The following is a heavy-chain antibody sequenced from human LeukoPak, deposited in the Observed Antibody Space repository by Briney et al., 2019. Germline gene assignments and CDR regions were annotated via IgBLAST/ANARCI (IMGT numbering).Heavy chain of an antibody. D-gene: IGHD2-15*01. V-gene: IGHV5-51*01. Sequence: MHGESLKISCKGSGYSFANYWIGWVRQMPGKGLEWMGTIYPGDSDTRYSPSFQGQVTISADKSISTAYLQWSSLKASDTAMYYCASRRHCTSGSCEDFDYWGQGTLVTVSS. J-gene: IGHJ4*02. CDR2: IYPGDSDT. CDR1: GYSFANYW. CDR3: ASRRHCTSGSCEDFDY.